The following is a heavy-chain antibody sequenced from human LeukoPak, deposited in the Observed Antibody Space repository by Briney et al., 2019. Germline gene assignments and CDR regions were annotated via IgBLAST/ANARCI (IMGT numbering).Heavy chain of an antibody. V-gene: IGHV4-4*07. CDR3: AREDYYDSSGYFPDY. Sequence: KPSETLSLTCTVSGGSISSYYWSWIRQPAGKGLEWIGRIYTSGSTNYNPSLKSRVTMSVDTSKNQFSLKLSSVTAADTAVYYCAREDYYDSSGYFPDYWGQGTLVTVSS. J-gene: IGHJ4*02. CDR1: GGSISSYY. D-gene: IGHD3-22*01. CDR2: IYTSGST.